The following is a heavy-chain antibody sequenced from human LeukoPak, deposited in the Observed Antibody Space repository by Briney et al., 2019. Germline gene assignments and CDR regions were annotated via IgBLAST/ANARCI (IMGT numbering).Heavy chain of an antibody. J-gene: IGHJ4*02. D-gene: IGHD6-13*01. CDR1: GGSVRDNY. CDR3: AGHVSAAAGGR. V-gene: IGHV4-34*01. Sequence: SETPSLTCAVYGGSVRDNYWSWIRQPPGEGLEWIGEIHHSGSTKYNPSLKSRVTISLDTSKNQFSLKLNSMTAADTAVYYCAGHVSAAAGGRWGQGTLVTVSS. CDR2: IHHSGST.